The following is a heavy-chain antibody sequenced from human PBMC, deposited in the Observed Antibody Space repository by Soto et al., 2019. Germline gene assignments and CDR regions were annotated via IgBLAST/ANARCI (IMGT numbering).Heavy chain of an antibody. CDR1: GGSISSSSYY. CDR3: ATKPTTTVTVIRYYYYMDV. V-gene: IGHV4-39*01. Sequence: PSETLSLTCTVSGGSISSSSYYWGWIRQPPGKGLEWIGSIYYSGSTYYNPSLKSRVTISVDTSKNQFSLKLSSVTAADTAVYYCATKPTTTVTVIRYYYYMDVWGKGTTVTGSS. CDR2: IYYSGST. D-gene: IGHD4-17*01. J-gene: IGHJ6*03.